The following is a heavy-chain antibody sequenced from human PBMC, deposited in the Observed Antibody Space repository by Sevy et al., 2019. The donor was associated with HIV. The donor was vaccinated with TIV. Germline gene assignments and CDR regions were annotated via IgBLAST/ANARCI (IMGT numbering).Heavy chain of an antibody. CDR1: GFTFKNYW. CDR2: MKPDGSEK. Sequence: GGSLRLSCVASGFTFKNYWLSWVRQAPGKGLEWVANMKPDGSEKYYSDSVKGRFTISRDNAKNSLFLQMNSLRVEDTAVYYCARSDEDGPQLVWYGELLSNFDYWGQGNLVTVSS. D-gene: IGHD3-10*01. V-gene: IGHV3-7*01. J-gene: IGHJ4*02. CDR3: ARSDEDGPQLVWYGELLSNFDY.